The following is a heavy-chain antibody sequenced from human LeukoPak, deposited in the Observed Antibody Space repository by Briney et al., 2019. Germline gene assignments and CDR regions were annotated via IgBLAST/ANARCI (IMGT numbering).Heavy chain of an antibody. CDR1: GYTFTSYY. V-gene: IGHV1-46*01. J-gene: IGHJ3*02. Sequence: ASVKVSCKASGYTFTSYYMHWVRQAPGQGLEWMGIINPSGGSTSYAKKFQGRVTMTRDTSTSTVYMELSSLRSEDTAVYYCARATYYDILTGYPNDAFDIWGQGTMVTVSS. CDR3: ARATYYDILTGYPNDAFDI. D-gene: IGHD3-9*01. CDR2: INPSGGST.